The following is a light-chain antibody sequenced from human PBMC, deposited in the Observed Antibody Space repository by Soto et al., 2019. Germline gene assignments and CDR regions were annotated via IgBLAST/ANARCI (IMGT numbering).Light chain of an antibody. V-gene: IGKV1-6*01. J-gene: IGKJ3*01. CDR1: EDIRND. Sequence: IQVTQSPSSLSASVGDRVTITCRASEDIRNDLGWYQQKPGEAPNLLIFAASTLQIGVPSRFSGSGSGTDFTLTISSLQPEDFATYYCLQAHSYPFTFGPGTKVDVK. CDR2: AAS. CDR3: LQAHSYPFT.